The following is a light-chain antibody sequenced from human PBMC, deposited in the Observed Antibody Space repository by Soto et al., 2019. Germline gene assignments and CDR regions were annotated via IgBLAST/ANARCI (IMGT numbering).Light chain of an antibody. J-gene: IGLJ1*01. V-gene: IGLV2-14*01. CDR1: SSDVGGYNY. CDR3: SSYTSSSTYV. Sequence: QSALTQPASVSGSPGQSLTVSCTGTSSDVGGYNYVSWYQQRPGKAPKLLIYEVSNRPSGVSDRFSGSKSGNTASLTISGLQAEDEADYYCSSYTSSSTYVFGTGTQLTVL. CDR2: EVS.